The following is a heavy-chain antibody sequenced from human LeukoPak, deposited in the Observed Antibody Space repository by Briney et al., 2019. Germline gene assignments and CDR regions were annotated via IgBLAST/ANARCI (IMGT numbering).Heavy chain of an antibody. Sequence: GASVKVSCKASGYTFTSYYMHWVRQAPGQGLEWMGGIIPIFGTANYAQKFQGRVTITADESTSTAYMELSSLRSEDTAVYYCAAPRGYCSGGSCYTGYYFDYWGQGTLVTVSS. V-gene: IGHV1-69*13. CDR1: GYTFTSYY. J-gene: IGHJ4*02. CDR2: IIPIFGTA. CDR3: AAPRGYCSGGSCYTGYYFDY. D-gene: IGHD2-15*01.